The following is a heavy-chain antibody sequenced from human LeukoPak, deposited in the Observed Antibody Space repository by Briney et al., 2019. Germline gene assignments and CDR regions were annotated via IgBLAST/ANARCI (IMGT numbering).Heavy chain of an antibody. D-gene: IGHD3-16*01. CDR2: IYYSGST. CDR1: GGSISSSSYY. J-gene: IGHJ4*02. V-gene: IGHV4-39*01. CDR3: ARQVTSGTNNFDY. Sequence: VKPSETLSLTCTVSGGSISSSSYYWGWIRQPPGKGLEWIGSIYYSGSTYYNPSLKSRVTISVDTSKNQFSLKLSSVTAADTAVYYCARQVTSGTNNFDYWGQGTLVTVSS.